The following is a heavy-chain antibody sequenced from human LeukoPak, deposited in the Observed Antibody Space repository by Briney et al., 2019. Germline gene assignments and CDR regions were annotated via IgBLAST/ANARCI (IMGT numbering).Heavy chain of an antibody. V-gene: IGHV4-59*11. D-gene: IGHD5/OR15-5a*01. CDR2: IYYSGST. CDR3: ARGGVSRFDP. J-gene: IGHJ5*02. Sequence: SETLSLTCTVSGGSISSHYWSWIRQPPGKGLEWIGYIYYSGSTNYNPSLKSRVTISVDTSKNQFSLKLSSVTAADTAVYYCARGGVSRFDPWGQGTLVTVSS. CDR1: GGSISSHY.